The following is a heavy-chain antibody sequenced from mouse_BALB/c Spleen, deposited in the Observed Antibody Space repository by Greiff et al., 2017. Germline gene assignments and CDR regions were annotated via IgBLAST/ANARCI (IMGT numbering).Heavy chain of an antibody. Sequence: EVKLMESGPGLVKPSQSLSLTCSVTGYSITSGYYWNWIRQFPGNKLEWMGYISYDGSNNYNPSLKDRISITRDTSKNQFFLKLNSVTTEDTATYYCARDQEVAMDYWGQGTSVTVSS. V-gene: IGHV3-6*02. CDR3: ARDQEVAMDY. CDR1: GYSITSGYY. J-gene: IGHJ4*01. CDR2: ISYDGSN.